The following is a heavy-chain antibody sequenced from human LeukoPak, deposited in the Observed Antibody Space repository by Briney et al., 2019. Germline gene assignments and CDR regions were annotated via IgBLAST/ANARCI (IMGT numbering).Heavy chain of an antibody. J-gene: IGHJ4*02. CDR1: GSTFTSYW. V-gene: IGHV3-7*01. CDR2: IKHDGSEQ. Sequence: GGSLRLSCAASGSTFTSYWMSWMRQAPGKGLQWVANIKHDGSEQYYVDSVKGRFTISRDNAKNSLYLQMNSLGVEDTAVYYCISGGAAPGRFDYWGEGVLVTVSS. D-gene: IGHD2-15*01. CDR3: ISGGAAPGRFDY.